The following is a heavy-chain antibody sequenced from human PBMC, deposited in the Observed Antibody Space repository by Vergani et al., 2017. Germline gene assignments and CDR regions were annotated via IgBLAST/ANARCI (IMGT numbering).Heavy chain of an antibody. CDR2: IYYSGST. CDR1: GGSISSYY. J-gene: IGHJ3*02. CDR3: ARGVYCSSTSCYTSDAFDI. Sequence: QVQLQESGPGLVKPSQTLSLTCTVSGGSISSYYWSWIRQPPGKGLEWIGYIYYSGSTNYNPSLKSRVTISVDTSKNQFSLKLSSVTAADTAVYYCARGVYCSSTSCYTSDAFDIWGQGTMVTVSS. V-gene: IGHV4-59*01. D-gene: IGHD2-2*02.